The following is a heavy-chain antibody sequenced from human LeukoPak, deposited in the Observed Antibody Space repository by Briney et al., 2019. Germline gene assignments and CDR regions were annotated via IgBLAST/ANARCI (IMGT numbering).Heavy chain of an antibody. J-gene: IGHJ4*02. CDR1: GFTFDDYA. Sequence: GGSLRLSCAASGFTFDDYAMHWVRQAPGKGLEWVSLISWDGGSTYYADSVKGRFTISGDNSKNSLYLQMNSLRTEDTALYYCAKDIRGDGYNSRFDYWGQGTLVTVSP. CDR2: ISWDGGST. D-gene: IGHD5-24*01. CDR3: AKDIRGDGYNSRFDY. V-gene: IGHV3-43D*04.